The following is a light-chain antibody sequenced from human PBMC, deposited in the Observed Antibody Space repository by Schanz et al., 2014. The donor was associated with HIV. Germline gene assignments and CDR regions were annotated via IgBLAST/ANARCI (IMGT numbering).Light chain of an antibody. CDR3: LHYNGWPT. V-gene: IGKV3-15*01. J-gene: IGKJ5*01. Sequence: EIVLTQTPVTLSLSPGERATLSCRASQSVAGRSAWFQQKPGQAPRLLIYDVSTRVTAIPARFSGSESGTDFTLTISSLQSEDFALYYCLHYNGWPTFGQGTRLEIK. CDR2: DVS. CDR1: QSVAGR.